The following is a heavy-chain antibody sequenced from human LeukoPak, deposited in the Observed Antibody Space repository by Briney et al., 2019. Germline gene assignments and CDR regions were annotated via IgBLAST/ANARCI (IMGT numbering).Heavy chain of an antibody. J-gene: IGHJ4*02. Sequence: GGSLRLSCAASGFTFSSDAMRWVRQAPGKGLEWVSAISSSGGSTYYADSVRGRFIISRDSSKNTLYLQMNSLRVEDTAVYYCAKGGAQVGGQGTLVTVSS. D-gene: IGHD1-26*01. V-gene: IGHV3-23*01. CDR1: GFTFSSDA. CDR2: ISSSGGST. CDR3: AKGGAQV.